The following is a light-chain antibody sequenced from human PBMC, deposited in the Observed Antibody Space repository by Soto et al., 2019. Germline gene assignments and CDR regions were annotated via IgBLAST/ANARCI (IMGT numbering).Light chain of an antibody. V-gene: IGLV2-14*03. CDR2: DVS. Sequence: QSALTQPASVSGSPGQSITISCTGTSSDVGGYDYVSWYRQHPGKVPKLLIYDVSIRPSGASNRFSGSKSGNTASLTISGLQAEDEADYYCSSYTTSSTVLFGGGTQLTVL. CDR3: SSYTTSSTVL. J-gene: IGLJ2*01. CDR1: SSDVGGYDY.